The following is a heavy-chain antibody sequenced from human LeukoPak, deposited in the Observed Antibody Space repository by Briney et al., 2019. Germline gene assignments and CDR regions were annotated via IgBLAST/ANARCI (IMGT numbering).Heavy chain of an antibody. CDR1: GFTFTNYA. J-gene: IGHJ4*02. CDR3: ARGIWTRTVSSYYLDY. CDR2: INAGNGHT. V-gene: IGHV1-3*01. D-gene: IGHD3/OR15-3a*01. Sequence: GASVKVSCTAPGFTFTNYAMQWVRQAPGQRLEWMGWINAGNGHTRYSQRFQGRVTITRDTSATTAYMEVTSLRSEDTAVYYCARGIWTRTVSSYYLDYWGQGTLVTVSS.